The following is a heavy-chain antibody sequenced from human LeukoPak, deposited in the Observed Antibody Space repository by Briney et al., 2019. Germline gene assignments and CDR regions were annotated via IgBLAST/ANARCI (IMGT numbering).Heavy chain of an antibody. CDR3: ARGPGTWYYY. CDR1: GGSISSSSYY. D-gene: IGHD6-13*01. V-gene: IGHV4-39*07. J-gene: IGHJ4*02. Sequence: EPSETLSLTCTVSGGSISSSSYYWGWIRQPPGKGLEWIGEINHSGSTNYNPPLKSRVTISIDTSKNQFSLKLSSVTAADTALYYCARGPGTWYYYWGQGTLVTVSS. CDR2: INHSGST.